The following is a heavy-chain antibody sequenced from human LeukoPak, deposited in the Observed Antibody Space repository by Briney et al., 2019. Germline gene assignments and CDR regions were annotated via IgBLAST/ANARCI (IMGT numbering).Heavy chain of an antibody. CDR1: GFTFSSYA. D-gene: IGHD2-15*01. CDR2: ISGSGGST. Sequence: PGGSLRLSCAASGFTFSSYAMSWVRQAPGKGLEWVSAISGSGGSTYYADSVKGRFTISRDNAKNSLYLQMNSLRAEDTALHYCAKEGGGDCSGGSCCDYWGQGTLVTVSS. J-gene: IGHJ4*02. CDR3: AKEGGGDCSGGSCCDY. V-gene: IGHV3-23*01.